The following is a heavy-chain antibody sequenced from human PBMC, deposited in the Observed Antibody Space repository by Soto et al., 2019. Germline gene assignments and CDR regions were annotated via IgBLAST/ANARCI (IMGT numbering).Heavy chain of an antibody. Sequence: GESLKISCAASGFTFSSYGMHWVRQAPGKGLEWVAVIWYDGSNKYYADSVKGRFTISRDNSKNTLYLQMNSLRAEDTAVYYCARDGDIVVVVAATGHYYGMDVWGQGTTVTVSS. D-gene: IGHD2-15*01. CDR1: GFTFSSYG. V-gene: IGHV3-33*01. J-gene: IGHJ6*02. CDR3: ARDGDIVVVVAATGHYYGMDV. CDR2: IWYDGSNK.